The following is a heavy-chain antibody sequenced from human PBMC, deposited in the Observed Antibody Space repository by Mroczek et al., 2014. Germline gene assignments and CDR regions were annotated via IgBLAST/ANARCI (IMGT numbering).Heavy chain of an antibody. CDR2: INPNSGGT. D-gene: IGHD3-10*01. CDR1: GYTFTGYY. Sequence: VQLVQSGAEVKKPGASVKVSCKASGYTFTGYYMHWVRQAPGQGLEWMGWINPNSGGTNYAQKFQGRVTMTRDTSISTAYMELSRLRSDDTAVYYCAREAFLGFGELLVGYYYYGMDVWGQGTTVTVSS. V-gene: IGHV1-2*02. J-gene: IGHJ6*02. CDR3: AREAFLGFGELLVGYYYYGMDV.